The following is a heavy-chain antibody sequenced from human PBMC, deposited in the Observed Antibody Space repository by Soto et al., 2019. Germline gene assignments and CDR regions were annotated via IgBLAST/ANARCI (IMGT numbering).Heavy chain of an antibody. CDR1: GGSISNYY. CDR2: VYYSGSI. V-gene: IGHV4-59*01. CDR3: ARSAYYYDYTGYYMH. D-gene: IGHD3-22*01. Sequence: PSETLSLTCTVSGGSISNYYWSWIRQPPGKGLEWIGYVYYSGSINYNPSLQSRVTISADTTKNQFSLKLTSVTAADTAVYYCARSAYYYDYTGYYMHWGQGTLVTAPQ. J-gene: IGHJ4*02.